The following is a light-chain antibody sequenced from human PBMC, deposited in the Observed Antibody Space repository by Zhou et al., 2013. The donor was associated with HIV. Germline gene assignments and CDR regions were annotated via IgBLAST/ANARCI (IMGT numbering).Light chain of an antibody. J-gene: IGKJ2*01. CDR2: QAS. CDR3: QQYNSYRYT. CDR1: QSIGNW. Sequence: DIQMTQSPSTVSAYVGDRVTITCRASQSIGNWLAWYQQKAGKAPKLLIYQASNLESGVPSRFSGSGAGTVFTLTISSLQPDDFATYFCQQYNSYRYTFGQGTKLEIK. V-gene: IGKV1-5*03.